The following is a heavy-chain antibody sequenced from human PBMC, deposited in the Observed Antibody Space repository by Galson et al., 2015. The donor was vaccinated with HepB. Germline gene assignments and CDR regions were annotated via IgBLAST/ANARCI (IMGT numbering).Heavy chain of an antibody. CDR3: ARGGCRDGYSCDYYGMDV. J-gene: IGHJ6*02. Sequence: SLRLSCAASGFTFSSYGMHWVRQAPGKGLEWVAVIWYDGSNKYYADSVKGRFTISRDNSKNTLYLQMNSLRAEDTAVYYCARGGCRDGYSCDYYGMDVWGQGTTVTISS. D-gene: IGHD5-24*01. CDR2: IWYDGSNK. CDR1: GFTFSSYG. V-gene: IGHV3-33*01.